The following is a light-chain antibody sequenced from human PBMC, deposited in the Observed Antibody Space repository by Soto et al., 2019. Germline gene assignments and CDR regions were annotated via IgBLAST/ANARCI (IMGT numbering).Light chain of an antibody. V-gene: IGLV2-8*01. Sequence: QPALTQPPSASGSPGQSVAISCTGTSSDVGGYNYVSWYQQHPGKAPKLMIYEVNKRPSGVPDRFSGSKSGNTASLTVSGLQAEDEADYYCSSYAGSSNVLGTGTKVTVL. CDR3: SSYAGSSNV. J-gene: IGLJ1*01. CDR1: SSDVGGYNY. CDR2: EVN.